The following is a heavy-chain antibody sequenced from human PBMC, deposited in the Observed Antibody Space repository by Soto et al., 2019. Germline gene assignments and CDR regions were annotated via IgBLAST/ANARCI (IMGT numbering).Heavy chain of an antibody. CDR2: INQSGST. CDR3: ARGRATDYYNNNIYYDSP. J-gene: IGHJ5*02. Sequence: QVQLQQWGAGLVKPSETLSLTCGVYGGSLSNYYWSWIRQPPGKGLEFIGEINQSGSTNYNSSLKSRVTVSVDTSRNQFSLNVRSVTAADTAVYFCARGRATDYYNNNIYYDSPWRRGILVTGSS. CDR1: GGSLSNYY. D-gene: IGHD3-16*01. V-gene: IGHV4-34*01.